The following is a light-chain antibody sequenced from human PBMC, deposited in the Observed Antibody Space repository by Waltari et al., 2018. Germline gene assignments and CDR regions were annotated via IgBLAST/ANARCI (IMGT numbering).Light chain of an antibody. V-gene: IGKV4-1*01. CDR2: SAS. CDR1: QSLLYSSKNKNY. CDR3: QEYYGAPLT. Sequence: DIVMTQSPDSLAVSVGERATINCKSSQSLLYSSKNKNYLGWYQQKPGQAPKLLIYSASTRESGGPCRFSGSGSGTEFTLTINSLHAEDVAVYYGQEYYGAPLTFGGGSKVEIK. J-gene: IGKJ4*01.